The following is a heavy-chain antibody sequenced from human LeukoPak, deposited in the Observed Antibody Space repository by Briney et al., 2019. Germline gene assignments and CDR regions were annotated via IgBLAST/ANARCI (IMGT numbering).Heavy chain of an antibody. CDR3: ARELTGGPDAFDI. V-gene: IGHV3-48*04. Sequence: GGPVRLSCAASGFTFSSYSMNWVGQAPGRGLKWVSYISSSSTIYCAESVKGRFTISRDNAKTSLYLQMNSLRAEDTAVYYCARELTGGPDAFDIWGQGTMVTVSS. J-gene: IGHJ3*02. CDR2: ISSSSTI. CDR1: GFTFSSYS. D-gene: IGHD7-27*01.